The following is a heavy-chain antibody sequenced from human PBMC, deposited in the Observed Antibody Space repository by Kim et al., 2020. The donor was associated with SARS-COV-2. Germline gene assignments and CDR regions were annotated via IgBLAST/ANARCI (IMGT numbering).Heavy chain of an antibody. CDR2: INPSGGST. J-gene: IGHJ4*02. Sequence: ASVKVSCKASGYTFTNYYMHWVRQAPGQGLEWMGVINPSGGSTNFAQRFQGRVTMTRDTSTSTVYMEMSSLRSEDTAVYYCARVDIVGGLFDYWGQGTLVTVSS. D-gene: IGHD2-21*01. CDR1: GYTFTNYY. V-gene: IGHV1-46*01. CDR3: ARVDIVGGLFDY.